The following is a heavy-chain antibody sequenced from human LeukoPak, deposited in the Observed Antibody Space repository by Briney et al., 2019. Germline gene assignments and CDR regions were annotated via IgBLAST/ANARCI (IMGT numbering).Heavy chain of an antibody. D-gene: IGHD3-10*01. J-gene: IGHJ4*02. V-gene: IGHV4-34*01. CDR3: ARGVRGAEFDY. CDR1: GGSFSGYY. Sequence: SETLSLTCAVYGGSFSGYYWSWIRQPPGKGLEWIGEINHSGSTNYNPSLKSRVTISVDTSKNQFSLKLTSVTAADTAVYYCARGVRGAEFDYWGQGTLVTVSS. CDR2: INHSGST.